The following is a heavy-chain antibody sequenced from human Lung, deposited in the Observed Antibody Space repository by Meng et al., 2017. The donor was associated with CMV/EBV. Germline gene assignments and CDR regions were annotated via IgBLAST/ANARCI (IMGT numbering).Heavy chain of an antibody. J-gene: IGHJ4*02. Sequence: VQLVQSGAEVKKPGASLEVSCKASGYTLTTFGINWVRQAPGQGLEWMGWINAYNGDTNYAQTLQGRVTMTTDTSTSTAYMELRSLRSDDTAVYYCARVEVGITSGDYWGQGTLVTVSS. D-gene: IGHD1-26*01. CDR2: INAYNGDT. CDR3: ARVEVGITSGDY. CDR1: GYTLTTFG. V-gene: IGHV1-18*01.